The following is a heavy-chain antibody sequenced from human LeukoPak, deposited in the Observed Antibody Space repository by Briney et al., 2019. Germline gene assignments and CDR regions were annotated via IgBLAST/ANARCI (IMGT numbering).Heavy chain of an antibody. CDR1: GGSINNYY. V-gene: IGHV4-59*01. D-gene: IGHD2/OR15-2a*01. J-gene: IGHJ5*02. Sequence: SETLSLTCTVSGGSINNYYWSWIRQPPGKGLEWIGYIYYNGSTNYNSSFKSRVTISVDTSKNQFSLRLSSVTAADTAVYYCAIHVLGSTTRLGPWGQGTLVTVS. CDR3: AIHVLGSTTRLGP. CDR2: IYYNGST.